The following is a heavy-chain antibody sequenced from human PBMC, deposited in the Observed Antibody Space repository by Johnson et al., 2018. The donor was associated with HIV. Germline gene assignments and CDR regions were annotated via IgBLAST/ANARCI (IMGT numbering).Heavy chain of an antibody. J-gene: IGHJ3*02. CDR3: AKVVTASTSWLDDALDI. D-gene: IGHD6-13*01. CDR1: GFTFSSYG. V-gene: IGHV3-30*02. CDR2: IRYDGSSK. Sequence: QVQLVESGGGVVQPGGSLRLSCVASGFTFSSYGIHWVRQAPGKGLEWVAFIRYDGSSKYYADSVKGRFTISRDNSKNALYLQMNSLRAEDTAVYYCAKVVTASTSWLDDALDIWGQGTMVTVSS.